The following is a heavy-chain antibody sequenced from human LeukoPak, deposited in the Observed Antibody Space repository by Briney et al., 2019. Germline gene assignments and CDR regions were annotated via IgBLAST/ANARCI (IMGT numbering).Heavy chain of an antibody. CDR1: GFTLSNSG. CDR3: ARSQGACSVTTCRFGMDV. Sequence: GRALRLSCAASGFTLSNSGMHWVRQAPGKGLEWVAVIWPDGSKTYYAESVKGRFTISGDNSKNTLYVEMSSLRADDTAVYYCARSQGACSVTTCRFGMDVWGLGTTVTVSS. D-gene: IGHD3-10*02. CDR2: IWPDGSKT. V-gene: IGHV3-33*01. J-gene: IGHJ6*02.